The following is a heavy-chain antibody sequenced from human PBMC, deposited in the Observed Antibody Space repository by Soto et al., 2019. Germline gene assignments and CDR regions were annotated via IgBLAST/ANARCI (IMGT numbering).Heavy chain of an antibody. D-gene: IGHD3-10*01. Sequence: PSETLSLTCTGSGGSISSGDYYWSWIRQPPGKGLDWIGYIYYSGSTYYNPSLKSRVTISVDTSKNQFSLKLSSVTAADTAVYYCASYYGSARLLTFDYWGQVTLVTVS. CDR1: GGSISSGDYY. CDR3: ASYYGSARLLTFDY. CDR2: IYYSGST. J-gene: IGHJ4*02. V-gene: IGHV4-30-4*01.